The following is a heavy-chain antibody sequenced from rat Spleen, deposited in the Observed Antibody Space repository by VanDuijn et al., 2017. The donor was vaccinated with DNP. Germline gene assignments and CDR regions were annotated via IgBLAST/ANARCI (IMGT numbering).Heavy chain of an antibody. CDR1: GFSLTNYG. J-gene: IGHJ3*01. D-gene: IGHD4-3*01. CDR3: TRDRQFGVGGFAD. CDR2: LSSGKNT. Sequence: QVQLKESGPGLVQPSQTLSLTCTVSGFSLTNYGVSWVRQPPGKGLEWIAGLSSGKNTYYDSALKSRLTISRDTSQSQVFLKMNSLQTEDTAIYFCTRDRQFGVGGFADWGQGTLVTVSS. V-gene: IGHV2S12*01.